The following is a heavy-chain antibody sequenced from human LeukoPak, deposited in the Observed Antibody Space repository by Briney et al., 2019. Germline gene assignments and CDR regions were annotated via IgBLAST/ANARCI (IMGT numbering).Heavy chain of an antibody. J-gene: IGHJ4*02. D-gene: IGHD3-22*01. V-gene: IGHV1-2*02. CDR2: INPNSGGT. CDR1: GYTYTGYY. Sequence: ASVKVSCKASGYTYTGYYMHWVRQAPGQGLEWMGWINPNSGGTNYAQKFQGRVTITADKSTSTAYMELSSLRSEDTAVYYCARHPKPSSGYTDYWGQGTLVTVSS. CDR3: ARHPKPSSGYTDY.